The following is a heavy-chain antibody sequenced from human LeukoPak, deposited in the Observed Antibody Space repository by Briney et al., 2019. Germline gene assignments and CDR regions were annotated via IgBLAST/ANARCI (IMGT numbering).Heavy chain of an antibody. CDR3: ARDYYDSSDYPF. CDR2: ISNTGSLI. CDR1: AFSFSAYG. J-gene: IGHJ4*02. D-gene: IGHD3-22*01. V-gene: IGHV3-48*01. Sequence: PGGSLRLSCAASAFSFSAYGMNWVRQAPGKGLEWVSYISNTGSLIYYADSVKGRFTISRDNAQNSLYLQMNSLRAEDTALYYCARDYYDSSDYPFWGQGTLVTVSS.